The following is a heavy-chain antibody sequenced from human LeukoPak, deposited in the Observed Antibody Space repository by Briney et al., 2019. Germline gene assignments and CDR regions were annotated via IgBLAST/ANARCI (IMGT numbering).Heavy chain of an antibody. D-gene: IGHD3-16*02. CDR2: IYHSGST. V-gene: IGHV4-30-2*01. CDR1: GGSISSGGYS. Sequence: TLSLTCAVSGGSISSGGYSWSWIRQPPGKGLEWIGYIYHSGSTYYSPSLKSRVTISVDRSKNQFSLKLSSVTAADTAVYYCAREDMITFGGVIVNWGQGTLVTVSS. J-gene: IGHJ4*02. CDR3: AREDMITFGGVIVN.